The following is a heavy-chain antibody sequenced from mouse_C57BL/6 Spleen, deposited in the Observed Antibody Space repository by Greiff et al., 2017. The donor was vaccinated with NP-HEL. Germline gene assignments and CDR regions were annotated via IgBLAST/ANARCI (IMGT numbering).Heavy chain of an antibody. V-gene: IGHV5-9-1*02. CDR3: TRRDSSGSRFAY. Sequence: EVQLVESGEGLVKPGGSLKLSCAASGFTFSSYAMSWVRQTPEKRLEWVAYISSGGDYIYYADTVKGRFTISRDNARNTLYLQMSSLKSEDTAMYYCTRRDSSGSRFAYWGQGTLVTVSA. CDR1: GFTFSSYA. CDR2: ISSGGDYI. J-gene: IGHJ3*01. D-gene: IGHD3-2*02.